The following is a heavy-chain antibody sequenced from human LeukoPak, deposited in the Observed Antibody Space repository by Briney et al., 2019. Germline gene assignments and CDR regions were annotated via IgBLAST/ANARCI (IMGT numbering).Heavy chain of an antibody. D-gene: IGHD6-13*01. CDR3: ARGPSAYSNFDS. CDR1: GFTFSDYY. CDR2: ISGSGSTI. Sequence: PGGSLRLSCAASGFTFSDYYMTWIRQAPGKGLEWVSYISGSGSTIYDADSVKGRFTISGDNAKNSLFLQMNSLRAEDTAVYYCARGPSAYSNFDSWGQGALVTVSS. J-gene: IGHJ4*02. V-gene: IGHV3-11*04.